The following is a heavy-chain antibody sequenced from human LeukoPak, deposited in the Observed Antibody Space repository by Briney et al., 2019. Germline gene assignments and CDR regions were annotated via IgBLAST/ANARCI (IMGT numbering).Heavy chain of an antibody. V-gene: IGHV4-39*01. CDR2: IYYSGST. CDR1: GGSISSSSYY. CDR3: ARREKYVYANGVSVWFDP. Sequence: SETLSLTCTVSGGSISSSSYYWGWIRQPPGKGLEWIGSIYYSGSTYYNPSLKSRVTISVDTSKNQFSLKLSSVTAADTAVYYCARREKYVYANGVSVWFDPWGQGTLVTVSS. J-gene: IGHJ5*02. D-gene: IGHD3-16*01.